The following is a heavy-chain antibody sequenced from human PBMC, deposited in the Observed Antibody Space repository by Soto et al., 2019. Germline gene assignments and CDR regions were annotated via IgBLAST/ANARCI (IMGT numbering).Heavy chain of an antibody. V-gene: IGHV5-51*01. CDR3: ARAGSYYYGSSYGMDV. CDR1: GYSFTSYW. CDR2: IYPGDSDT. D-gene: IGHD3-10*01. Sequence: GESLKISCKGSGYSFTSYWIGWVRQMPGKGLEWMGIIYPGDSDTRYSPSFQGQVTISADKSISTAYLQWSSLKASDTAMYYCARAGSYYYGSSYGMDVWGQGTTVTVSS. J-gene: IGHJ6*02.